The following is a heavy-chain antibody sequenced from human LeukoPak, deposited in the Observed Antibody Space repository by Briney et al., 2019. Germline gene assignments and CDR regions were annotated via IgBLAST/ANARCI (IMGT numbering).Heavy chain of an antibody. V-gene: IGHV4-34*01. CDR3: GTPSLDY. D-gene: IGHD2-15*01. CDR1: GGSFSGYY. CDR2: INHSGSN. J-gene: IGHJ4*02. Sequence: SETLSLTCAVYGGSFSGYYWSWIRQPPGKWLEWIGEINHSGSNNYNPSLKSRVTISVDTSKNQFSLKLSSVTAADTAVYYCGTPSLDYWGQGTLVTVSS.